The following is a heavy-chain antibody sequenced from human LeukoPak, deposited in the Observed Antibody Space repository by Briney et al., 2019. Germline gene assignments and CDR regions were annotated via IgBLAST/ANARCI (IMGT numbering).Heavy chain of an antibody. Sequence: ASVTVSCKASGYTFTSYDINWVRQATGQGLEWMGWMNPNSGNTGYAQRFQGRVTMTRNTSISTAYMELSSLRSEDTAVYYCAKDSDWAAAGTVFDYWGQGTLVTVSS. CDR3: AKDSDWAAAGTVFDY. V-gene: IGHV1-8*01. CDR2: MNPNSGNT. D-gene: IGHD6-13*01. J-gene: IGHJ4*02. CDR1: GYTFTSYD.